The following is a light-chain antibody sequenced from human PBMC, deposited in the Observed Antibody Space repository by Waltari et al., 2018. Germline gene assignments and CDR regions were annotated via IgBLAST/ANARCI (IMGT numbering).Light chain of an antibody. CDR3: QAWDSSTLV. V-gene: IGLV3-1*01. Sequence: YEMTHPPSVSVCPGQNASITSSVHKFRDNYICWYQHKPGQPPVLVIYQDNQRPSGITERFSGSNAGNTANMTIRGTQEMDEDDYYCQAWDSSTLVFGTGTKVTVL. J-gene: IGLJ1*01. CDR1: KFRDNY. CDR2: QDN.